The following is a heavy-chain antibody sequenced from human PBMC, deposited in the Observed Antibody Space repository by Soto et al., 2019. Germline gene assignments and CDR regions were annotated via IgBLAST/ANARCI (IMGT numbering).Heavy chain of an antibody. CDR3: AREAGRAAAGTVYYYGMDV. J-gene: IGHJ6*02. V-gene: IGHV1-69*13. CDR2: IIPIFGTA. Sequence: ASVKVSCKASGGTFSSYAISWVRQAPGQGLEWMGGIIPIFGTANYAQKFQGRVTITADESTSTAYMELSSLRSEGAAVYYCAREAGRAAAGTVYYYGMDVWGQGTTVTVSS. CDR1: GGTFSSYA. D-gene: IGHD6-13*01.